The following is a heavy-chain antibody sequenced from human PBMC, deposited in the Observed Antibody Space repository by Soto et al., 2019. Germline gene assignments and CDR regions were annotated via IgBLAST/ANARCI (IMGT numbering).Heavy chain of an antibody. CDR1: GCSINSYH. D-gene: IGHD6-19*01. CDR2: GHYSGTT. CDR3: ARTRASGWYGDNWFDP. V-gene: IGHV4-59*01. Sequence: QVQLQESGPGLVKPSETLSLTCTVSGCSINSYHWSWIRQPPGKGLEWIGYGHYSGTTYYNPSLKSRVTMSVDMSKNQFSLKLSSVTAADTAVYYCARTRASGWYGDNWFDPWGQGTLVTVSS. J-gene: IGHJ5*02.